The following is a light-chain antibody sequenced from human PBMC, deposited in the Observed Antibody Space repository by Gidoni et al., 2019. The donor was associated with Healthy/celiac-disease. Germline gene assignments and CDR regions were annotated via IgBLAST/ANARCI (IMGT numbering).Light chain of an antibody. CDR1: KDISNY. CDR2: YAS. V-gene: IGKV1-33*01. J-gene: IGKJ3*01. CDR3: QQYYNLSFT. Sequence: DIQMTQSPYSLYASVGDRVTITCQASKDISNYLNWYQQKPGKAPKLLIYYASNLERGVPSRFSGSGSGTDFTFPVSSLQPEDIATYYCQQYYNLSFTFGPXTKVDIK.